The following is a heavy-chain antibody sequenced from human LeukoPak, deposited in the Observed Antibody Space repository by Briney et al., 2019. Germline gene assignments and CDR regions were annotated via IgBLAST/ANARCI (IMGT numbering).Heavy chain of an antibody. D-gene: IGHD3-10*01. J-gene: IGHJ4*02. V-gene: IGHV4-39*01. Sequence: SETLSLTCTVSGGSISSSSYYWGWIRQPPGKGLEWIGSIYYSGSTYYNPSPKSRVTISVDTSKNQFSLKLSSVTAADTAVYYCAMRYPFNYYGSGSYYNELYYFDYWGQGTLVTVSS. CDR3: AMRYPFNYYGSGSYYNELYYFDY. CDR1: GGSISSSSYY. CDR2: IYYSGST.